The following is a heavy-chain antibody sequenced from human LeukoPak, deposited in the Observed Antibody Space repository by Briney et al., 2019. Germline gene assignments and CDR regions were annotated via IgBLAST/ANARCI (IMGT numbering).Heavy chain of an antibody. J-gene: IGHJ5*02. CDR3: AGGHDYSSSWYWFDP. V-gene: IGHV4-34*01. CDR1: GGSFSVYY. CDR2: INHRGST. Sequence: SETLSLTCAVYGGSFSVYYWTWIRQPPGKGLEWIGEINHRGSTNHNPSLKSRVTISVDTSKNQFSLKLSSVTAADTAVYYCAGGHDYSSSWYWFDPWGQGTLVTVSS. D-gene: IGHD6-13*01.